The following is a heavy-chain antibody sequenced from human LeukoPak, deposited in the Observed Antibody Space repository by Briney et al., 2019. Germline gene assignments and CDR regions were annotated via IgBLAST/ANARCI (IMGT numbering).Heavy chain of an antibody. CDR1: GFTFSSYS. CDR2: ISSSSSTI. CDR3: ARDQGDQAAAGTWRGFDYYYYYYMDV. J-gene: IGHJ6*03. Sequence: GGSLRLSCAASGFTFSSYSMNWVRQAPGKGLEWVSYISSSSSTIYYADSVKGRFTISRDNAKNSLYLQMNSLRAEDTAVYYCARDQGDQAAAGTWRGFDYYYYYYMDVWGKGTTVTVSS. V-gene: IGHV3-48*01. D-gene: IGHD6-13*01.